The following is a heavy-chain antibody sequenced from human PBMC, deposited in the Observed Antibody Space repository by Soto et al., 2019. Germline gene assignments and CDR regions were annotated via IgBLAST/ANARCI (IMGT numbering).Heavy chain of an antibody. V-gene: IGHV3-53*02. CDR2: ISGSGGST. CDR1: GFTVSSNY. J-gene: IGHJ4*02. Sequence: EVQLVETGGGLIQPGGSLRLSCAASGFTVSSNYMSWVRQAPGKGLEWVSVISGSGGSTYYADSVKGRFTISRDNSKNTLYLQMNSLRAEDTAVYYCAKADVLLWFGGFDYWGQGTLVTVSS. CDR3: AKADVLLWFGGFDY. D-gene: IGHD3-10*01.